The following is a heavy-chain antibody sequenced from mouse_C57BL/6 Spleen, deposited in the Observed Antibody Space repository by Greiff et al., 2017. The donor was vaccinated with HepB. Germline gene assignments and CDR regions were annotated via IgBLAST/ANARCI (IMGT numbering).Heavy chain of an antibody. Sequence: EVMLVESGGGLVKPGGSLKLSCAASGFTFSSYAMSWVRQTPEKRLEWVATISDGGSYTYYPDNVKGRFTISRDNAKNNLYLQMSHLKSEDTAMYYCAREDGYEGAWYFDVWGTGTTVTVSS. CDR1: GFTFSSYA. J-gene: IGHJ1*03. CDR3: AREDGYEGAWYFDV. D-gene: IGHD2-2*01. V-gene: IGHV5-4*01. CDR2: ISDGGSYT.